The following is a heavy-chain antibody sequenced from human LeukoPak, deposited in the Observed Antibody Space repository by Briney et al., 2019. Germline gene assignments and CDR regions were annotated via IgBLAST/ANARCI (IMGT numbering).Heavy chain of an antibody. CDR2: IYPGDPDT. D-gene: IGHD5-18*01. J-gene: IGHJ4*02. CDR3: ARRPGGYTYGRQNFDY. CDR1: GYSFTSYW. V-gene: IGHV5-51*01. Sequence: GESLKISCKGSGYSFTSYWIGWVRQMPGKGLEWMGIIYPGDPDTRYSPSFQGQVTISADKSISTAYLQWSSLKASDTAMYYCARRPGGYTYGRQNFDYWGQGTLVTVSS.